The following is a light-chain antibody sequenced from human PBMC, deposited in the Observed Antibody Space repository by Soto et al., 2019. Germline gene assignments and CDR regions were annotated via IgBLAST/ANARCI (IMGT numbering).Light chain of an antibody. J-gene: IGKJ4*01. CDR1: QSVSSN. CDR3: QQYHNWPPLT. CDR2: GAS. V-gene: IGKV3-15*01. Sequence: EIVMTQSPATLSVSPGERATLSCRASQSVSSNLAWYQQKPGQAPRLLIYGASTRATGIPATFRGSGSGTDFTLTISSLQSEDFAVYYCQQYHNWPPLTFGGGTKVEIK.